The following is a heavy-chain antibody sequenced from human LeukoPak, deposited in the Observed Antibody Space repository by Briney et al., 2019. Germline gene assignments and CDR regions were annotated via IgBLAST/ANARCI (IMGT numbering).Heavy chain of an antibody. J-gene: IGHJ3*02. CDR1: GGTFSSYA. Sequence: SVNLSCKASGGTFSSYAISWVRQAPGQGLEWMGGIIPIIGTANYAQKFQGRVTITADESTSAAYMELSSLRSEDTAVYYCARGNVDTAMADAFDIWGQGRMVVVSS. CDR2: IIPIIGTA. D-gene: IGHD5-18*01. V-gene: IGHV1-69*13. CDR3: ARGNVDTAMADAFDI.